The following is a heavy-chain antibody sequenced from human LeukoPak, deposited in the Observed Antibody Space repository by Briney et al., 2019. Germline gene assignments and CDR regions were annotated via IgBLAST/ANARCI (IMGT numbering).Heavy chain of an antibody. CDR1: GFTFSNYY. CDR3: ARVGRNGYSISYFDY. Sequence: PGGSLGLSCVASGFTFSNYYMNWVRQAPGKGLEWISHITSSGTTIYYADSVKGRFTISRDNAKNSLYLQMNSLRDEDTAVYYCARVGRNGYSISYFDYWGQGTLVTVSS. D-gene: IGHD5-24*01. CDR2: ITSSGTTI. V-gene: IGHV3-11*01. J-gene: IGHJ4*02.